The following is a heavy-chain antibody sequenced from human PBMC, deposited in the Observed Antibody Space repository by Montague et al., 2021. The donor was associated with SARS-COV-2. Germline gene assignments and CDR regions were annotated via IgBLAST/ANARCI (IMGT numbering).Heavy chain of an antibody. D-gene: IGHD2-2*01. CDR3: ARFAYRQLFIASYYGMDV. CDR1: GGSFSGHY. J-gene: IGHJ6*02. V-gene: IGHV4-34*01. CDR2: ISYSGST. Sequence: SETLSLTCAVYGGSFSGHYWCWICHPPATGLEWIGVISYSGSTNSNPSLTRRVPITTDTSTNQFSLTLSSVTAAATAVYYCARFAYRQLFIASYYGMDVWGQGTTVTVSS.